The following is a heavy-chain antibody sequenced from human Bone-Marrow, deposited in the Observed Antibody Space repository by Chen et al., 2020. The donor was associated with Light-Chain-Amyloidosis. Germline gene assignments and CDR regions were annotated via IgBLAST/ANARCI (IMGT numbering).Heavy chain of an antibody. J-gene: IGHJ6*03. CDR3: GRTRIAAVGRGSNYYYMDV. CDR2: IYHSGST. D-gene: IGHD6-13*01. V-gene: IGHV4-4*02. Sequence: QVQLQESGPGLVKPSGTLSLTCAVSGGSISSGNWWGWVRQPPGKGLEWIGEIYHSGSTKYNPSVKSRVTMSVDKSKNQFSLKLDSVTAADTAVYYCGRTRIAAVGRGSNYYYMDVWGKGTTVTVSS. CDR1: GGSISSGNW.